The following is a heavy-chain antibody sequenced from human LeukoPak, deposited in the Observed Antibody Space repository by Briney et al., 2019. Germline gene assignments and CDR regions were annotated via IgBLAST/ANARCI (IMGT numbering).Heavy chain of an antibody. CDR1: GYTFAGYY. D-gene: IGHD2-2*01. J-gene: IGHJ5*02. CDR2: INPNSGGT. V-gene: IGHV1-2*02. CDR3: ARVYCSSTSCYGYNWFDP. Sequence: ASVKVSCKASGYTFAGYYMHWVRQAPGQGLEWMGWINPNSGGTNYAQKFQGRVTMTRDTSISTAYMELSRLRSDDTAVYYCARVYCSSTSCYGYNWFDPWGQGTLVTVSS.